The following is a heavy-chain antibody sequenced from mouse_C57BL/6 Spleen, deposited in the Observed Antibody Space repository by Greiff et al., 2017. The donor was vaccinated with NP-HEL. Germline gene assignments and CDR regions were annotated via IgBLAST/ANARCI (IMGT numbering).Heavy chain of an antibody. Sequence: VQLQQSGAELVRPGTSVKVSCKASGYAFTNYLIEWVKQRPGQGLEWIGVINPGSGGTNYNEKFKGKATLTADKSSSTAYMQLSSLTSEDSAVYFCARYDYDGAYWGQGTLVTVSA. CDR1: GYAFTNYL. CDR2: INPGSGGT. J-gene: IGHJ3*01. V-gene: IGHV1-54*01. CDR3: ARYDYDGAY. D-gene: IGHD2-4*01.